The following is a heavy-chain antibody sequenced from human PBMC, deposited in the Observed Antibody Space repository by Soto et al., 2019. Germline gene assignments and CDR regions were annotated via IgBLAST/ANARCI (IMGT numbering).Heavy chain of an antibody. CDR1: GGSLTNYD. CDR2: IFYSGST. J-gene: IGHJ6*02. D-gene: IGHD2-15*01. CDR3: ARDLLGYCSGNSCYDHYGMDV. Sequence: SETMCLRWTVAGGSLTNYDGSWLRQPPGKGLEWIGYIFYSGSTNYNPSLKSRVTISVDTSKNQFSLNLSSVTAADTAVYYCARDLLGYCSGNSCYDHYGMDVWGQGTTVTVSS. V-gene: IGHV4-59*01.